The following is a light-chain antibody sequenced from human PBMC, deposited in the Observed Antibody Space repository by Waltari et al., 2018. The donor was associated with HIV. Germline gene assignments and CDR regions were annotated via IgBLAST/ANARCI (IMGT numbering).Light chain of an antibody. V-gene: IGKV3-20*01. CDR1: QSVGSSF. Sequence: VLTQSPATLSLSPGDSATLSCRASQSVGSSFLDWYQQNPRQAPRLLVYGTSRRATGIPDRFSGSGSGTDFTLAISRLEPEDFAVYYCQQYGDSPMYTFGQGTRLDIK. CDR2: GTS. CDR3: QQYGDSPMYT. J-gene: IGKJ2*01.